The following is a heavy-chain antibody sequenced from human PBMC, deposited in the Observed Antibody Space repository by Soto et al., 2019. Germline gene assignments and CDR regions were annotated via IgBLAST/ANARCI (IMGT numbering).Heavy chain of an antibody. J-gene: IGHJ4*02. CDR1: EFTFDDYA. V-gene: IGHV3-20*04. D-gene: IGHD2-2*02. Sequence: EVQLVESGGGVVRPGGSLRLSCAASEFTFDDYAMSWVRQAPGKGLEWVAGINWNGRSTTYADSLKGRFTISRDNAKNSLHLQINSLRAEDTALYFCARCSSTSCYIMASFDYWGQGTLVTVSS. CDR3: ARCSSTSCYIMASFDY. CDR2: INWNGRST.